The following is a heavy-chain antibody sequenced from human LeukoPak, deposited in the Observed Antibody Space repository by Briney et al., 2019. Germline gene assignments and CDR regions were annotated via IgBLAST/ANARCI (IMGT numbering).Heavy chain of an antibody. J-gene: IGHJ6*04. D-gene: IGHD4-17*01. CDR1: RGTFSSYA. CDR3: ARDGADYYYYYGMDV. V-gene: IGHV1-69*13. Sequence: SVKVSCKASRGTFSSYAISWVRQAPGHGLEWMGGIIPIFGTANYAQKFQGRVTITADESTSTAYMELSSLRSEDTAVYYCARDGADYYYYYGMDVWGKGTTVTVSS. CDR2: IIPIFGTA.